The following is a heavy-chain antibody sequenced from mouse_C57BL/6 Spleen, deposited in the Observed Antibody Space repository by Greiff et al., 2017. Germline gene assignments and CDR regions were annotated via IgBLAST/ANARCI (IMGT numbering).Heavy chain of an antibody. D-gene: IGHD1-1*01. CDR2: IHPNSGST. CDR1: GYTFTSYW. CDR3: ARATGGSWFAY. J-gene: IGHJ3*01. Sequence: QVQLQQSGAELVKPGASVKLSCKASGYTFTSYWMHWVKQRPGQGLEWIGMIHPNSGSTNYNEKFKSKATLTVDKSSSTAYMQLSSLTSEDYAVYYCARATGGSWFAYWGQGTLVTVSA. V-gene: IGHV1-64*01.